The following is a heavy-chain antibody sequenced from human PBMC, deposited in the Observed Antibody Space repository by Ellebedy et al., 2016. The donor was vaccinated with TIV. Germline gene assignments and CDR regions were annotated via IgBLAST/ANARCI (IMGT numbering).Heavy chain of an antibody. V-gene: IGHV1-46*01. D-gene: IGHD6-13*01. CDR1: GYTFTSYY. Sequence: ASVKVSCXASGYTFTSYYMHWVRQAPGQGLEWMGIINPSGGSTSYAQKFQGRVTMTRDTSTSTVYMELSSLRSEDTAVYYCARDPSIAAAGTLNWYFDRWGRGTLVTVSS. CDR3: ARDPSIAAAGTLNWYFDR. J-gene: IGHJ2*01. CDR2: INPSGGST.